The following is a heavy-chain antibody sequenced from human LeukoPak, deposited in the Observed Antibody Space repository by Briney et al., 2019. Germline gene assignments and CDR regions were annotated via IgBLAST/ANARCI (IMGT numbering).Heavy chain of an antibody. D-gene: IGHD3-3*02. CDR2: IYPGDSDT. CDR3: ARHISMASGVTYYYGMDV. V-gene: IGHV5-51*01. J-gene: IGHJ6*02. CDR1: GYSFTNYW. Sequence: GESLKISCKGSGYSFTNYWIGWVRQMPGKGLEWMGIIYPGDSDTRYSPSFEGQVTISADKSTSTAYLQWSSLKASDTAMYYCARHISMASGVTYYYGMDVWGQGTTVTVSS.